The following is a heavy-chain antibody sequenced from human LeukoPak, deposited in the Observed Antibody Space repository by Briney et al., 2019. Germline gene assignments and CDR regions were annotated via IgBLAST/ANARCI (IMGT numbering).Heavy chain of an antibody. CDR1: GFTFTCCG. CDR2: ISYHGSNI. CDR3: ARKNEQGVTDF. V-gene: IGHV3-30*03. D-gene: IGHD1-1*01. Sequence: TGGSLRLSCAASGFTFTCCGMHWVRRAPGKGLEWLAVISYHGSNIYYADSVKGRFTISRDNSKNTAFLQMNSLRPEDTALYYCARKNEQGVTDFWGQGALVTVSA. J-gene: IGHJ4*02.